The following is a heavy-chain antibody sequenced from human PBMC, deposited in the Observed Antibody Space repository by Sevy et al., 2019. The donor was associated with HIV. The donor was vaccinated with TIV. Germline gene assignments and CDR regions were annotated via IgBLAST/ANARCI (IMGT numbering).Heavy chain of an antibody. Sequence: GGSLRLSCAASGFTFSSYAMHWVRQAPGKGLEWVAVISYDGSNKYYADSVKGRFTISRDNSKNTLYLQMNSLRAEDTVVYYCARDLESGEGAFDYWGQGTLVTVSS. CDR2: ISYDGSNK. CDR3: ARDLESGEGAFDY. V-gene: IGHV3-30-3*01. CDR1: GFTFSSYA. D-gene: IGHD3-3*01. J-gene: IGHJ4*02.